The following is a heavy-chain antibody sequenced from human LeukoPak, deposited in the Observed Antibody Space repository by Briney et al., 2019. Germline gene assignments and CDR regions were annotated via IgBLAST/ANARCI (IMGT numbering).Heavy chain of an antibody. D-gene: IGHD3-3*01. CDR2: IKTKTDGETT. CDR1: GFTFNNAW. J-gene: IGHJ4*02. CDR3: TTAFFEGNY. V-gene: IGHV3-15*07. Sequence: AGGSLRLSCAASGFTFNNAWMNWVRQAPGKGLEWVGRIKTKTDGETTDYAAPVKGRFTVSRDDSKNTLYLQMNSLKTEDTAFYCCTTAFFEGNYWGQGTLVTVSS.